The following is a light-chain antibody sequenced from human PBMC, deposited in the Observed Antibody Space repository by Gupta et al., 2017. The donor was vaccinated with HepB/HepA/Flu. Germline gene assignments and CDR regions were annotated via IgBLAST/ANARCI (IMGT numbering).Light chain of an antibody. V-gene: IGKV3-20*01. CDR3: QQDGTATWT. CDR1: QTITNNY. CDR2: GAS. J-gene: IGKJ1*01. Sequence: EIVLTQSPGTLSLSPGGRATLSCRASQTITNNYLAWFQQKPGQAPRLLIHGASSRATGIPDRISGSGSGTDFTLTISRLEPEDFAVYYCQQDGTATWTFGQWTKVEVK.